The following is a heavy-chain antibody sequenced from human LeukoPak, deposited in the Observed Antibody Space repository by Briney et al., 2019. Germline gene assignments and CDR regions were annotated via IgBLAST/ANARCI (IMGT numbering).Heavy chain of an antibody. CDR3: ARDYAPYCSSTSCPPDY. V-gene: IGHV1-18*01. CDR1: GYTFTSYG. Sequence: GASVKVSCKASGYTFTSYGISWVRQAPGQGLEWIGWISAYNGNTNYAQKLQGRVTMTTDTSTSTAYMELRSLRSDDTAVYYCARDYAPYCSSTSCPPDYWGQGTLVTVSS. CDR2: ISAYNGNT. J-gene: IGHJ4*02. D-gene: IGHD2-2*01.